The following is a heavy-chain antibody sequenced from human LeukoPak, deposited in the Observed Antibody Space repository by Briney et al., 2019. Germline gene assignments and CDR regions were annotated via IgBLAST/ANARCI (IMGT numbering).Heavy chain of an antibody. D-gene: IGHD3-3*01. CDR1: GFTFSDYY. CDR2: ISSSGSTI. Sequence: GGSLRLSCAASGFTFSDYYMSRNRQAPGKGLEWVSYISSSGSTIYYADSVKGRSTISRDNAKNSLYLQMNSLRAEDTAVYYCARGPFWSGYYDDWGQGTLVTVSS. J-gene: IGHJ4*02. V-gene: IGHV3-11*01. CDR3: ARGPFWSGYYDD.